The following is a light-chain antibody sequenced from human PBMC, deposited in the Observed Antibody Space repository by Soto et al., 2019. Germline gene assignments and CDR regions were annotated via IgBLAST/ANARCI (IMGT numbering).Light chain of an antibody. V-gene: IGKV1-39*01. Sequence: DIQMTQSPSSLSASVGDRVTITCRASHSVASYFNWFQQRPGKAPILLIYAATTLHTGVPSRFSGSRSGTNFTLTISRLQPEDFATYYCQESSTTPAFTFGPGTKVDFK. J-gene: IGKJ3*01. CDR2: AAT. CDR1: HSVASY. CDR3: QESSTTPAFT.